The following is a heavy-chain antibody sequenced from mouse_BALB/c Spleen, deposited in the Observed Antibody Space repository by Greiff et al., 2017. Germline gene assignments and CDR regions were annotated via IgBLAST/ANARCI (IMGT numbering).Heavy chain of an antibody. Sequence: VQLQQSGAELVKPGASVKLSCTASGFNIKDTYMHWVKQRPEQGLEWIGRIDPANGNTKYDPKFQGKATITADTSSNTAYLQLSSLTSEDTAVYYCARGPHYYGSSGGAMDYWGQGTSVTVSS. V-gene: IGHV14-3*02. CDR2: IDPANGNT. CDR3: ARGPHYYGSSGGAMDY. J-gene: IGHJ4*01. D-gene: IGHD1-1*01. CDR1: GFNIKDTY.